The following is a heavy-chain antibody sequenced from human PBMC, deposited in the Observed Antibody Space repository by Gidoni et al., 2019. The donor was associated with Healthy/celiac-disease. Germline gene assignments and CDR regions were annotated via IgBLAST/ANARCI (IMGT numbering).Heavy chain of an antibody. CDR2: IYYSGST. V-gene: IGHV4-31*03. CDR1: GGSISSGGYY. J-gene: IGHJ6*02. CDR3: ARDYDFWSGYYGHGMDV. Sequence: QVQLQESGPGLVKPSQTLSLTCTVSGGSISSGGYYWSWIRQHPGKGLEWIGYIYYSGSTYYNPSLKSRVTISVDTSKNQFSLKLSSVTAADTAVYYCARDYDFWSGYYGHGMDVWGQGTTVTVSS. D-gene: IGHD3-3*01.